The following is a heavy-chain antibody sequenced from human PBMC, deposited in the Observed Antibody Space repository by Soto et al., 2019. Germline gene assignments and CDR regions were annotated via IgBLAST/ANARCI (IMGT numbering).Heavy chain of an antibody. Sequence: GESLKISCKGSGYSFAGYWITWVRQKPGKGLEWMGRIDPSDSQTYYSPSFRGHVTISVTKSITTVFLQWSSLRASDTAMYYCSRQIYDSDTGPNFQYYFDSWGQGTPVTVSS. J-gene: IGHJ4*02. V-gene: IGHV5-10-1*01. CDR3: SRQIYDSDTGPNFQYYFDS. CDR1: GYSFAGYW. CDR2: IDPSDSQT. D-gene: IGHD3-22*01.